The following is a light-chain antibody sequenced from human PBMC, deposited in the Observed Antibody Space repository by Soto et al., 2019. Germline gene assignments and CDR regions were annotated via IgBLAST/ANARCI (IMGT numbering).Light chain of an antibody. CDR2: STS. CDR3: LLYYGGAQVL. V-gene: IGLV7-43*01. J-gene: IGLJ2*01. Sequence: QAVVTQEPSLTVSLGGTVTLTCASSAGAVTSDHYANWLQQKPGQAPRALIYSTSKKHSWTPARFSGSLLGGKAALTLSAVQPEDEADYYCLLYYGGAQVLFGGGTKLTVL. CDR1: AGAVTSDHY.